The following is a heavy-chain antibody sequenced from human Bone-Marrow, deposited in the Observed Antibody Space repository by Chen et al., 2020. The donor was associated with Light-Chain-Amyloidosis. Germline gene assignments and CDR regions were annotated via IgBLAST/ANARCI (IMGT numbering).Heavy chain of an antibody. CDR2: IIPVFGTT. CDR3: TRGVWGTYYFRDS. Sequence: QVQLVQSGAEVKKPGSSVKVSCKASGGTFSSYSISWVRQAPGQGLEWMGGIIPVFGTTNYAQKFQGRVAISADKSTSTAYMEMSSLRSDDTAVYFCTRGVWGTYYFRDSWGQGTLLSVSS. J-gene: IGHJ5*01. V-gene: IGHV1-69*06. CDR1: GGTFSSYS. D-gene: IGHD1-26*01.